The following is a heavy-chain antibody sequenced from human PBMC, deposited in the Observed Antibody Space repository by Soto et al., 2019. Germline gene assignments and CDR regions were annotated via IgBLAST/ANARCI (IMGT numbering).Heavy chain of an antibody. CDR3: AKLDNYDFWSDSSHNWFDP. V-gene: IGHV3-23*01. D-gene: IGHD3-3*01. CDR2: ISASGGST. CDR1: GFTFSSYA. Sequence: EVQLLESGGGLVQPGGSLRLSCAASGFTFSSYAMSWVRQAPGKGLEWVSAISASGGSTYYADSVKGRFTISRDHSTNTLYLQMNSLRADDTAVYYCAKLDNYDFWSDSSHNWFDPWGQGTLVTVSS. J-gene: IGHJ5*02.